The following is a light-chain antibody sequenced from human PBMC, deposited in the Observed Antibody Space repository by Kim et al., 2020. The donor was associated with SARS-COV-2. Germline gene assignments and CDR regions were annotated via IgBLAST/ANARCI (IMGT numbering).Light chain of an antibody. Sequence: QNARITWTGNSNDVGDLGAAWLQQHPGHPPKLLSYRDNSRPSGISERFSASRSANTASLTIAELQPEDEADYYCTAWDRSLNAWVFGGGTQLTVL. V-gene: IGLV10-54*04. CDR2: RDN. CDR3: TAWDRSLNAWV. CDR1: SNDVGDLG. J-gene: IGLJ3*02.